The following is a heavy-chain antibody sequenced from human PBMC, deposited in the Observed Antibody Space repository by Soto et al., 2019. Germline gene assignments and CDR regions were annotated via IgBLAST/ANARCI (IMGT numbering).Heavy chain of an antibody. D-gene: IGHD2-8*01. V-gene: IGHV1-69*13. CDR1: GGTFSSYA. CDR2: IIPIFGTA. CDR3: ATRPYSYCTNGVCSLYMGV. Sequence: GASVKVSCKASGGTFSSYAISWVRQAPGQGLEWMGGIIPIFGTANYAQKFQGRVTITADESTSTAYMELSSLRSEDTAVYYCATRPYSYCTNGVCSLYMGVWGQGTTVTVSS. J-gene: IGHJ6*02.